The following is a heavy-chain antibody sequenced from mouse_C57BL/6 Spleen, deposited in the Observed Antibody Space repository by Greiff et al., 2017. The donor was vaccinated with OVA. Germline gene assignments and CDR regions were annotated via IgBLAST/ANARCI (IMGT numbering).Heavy chain of an antibody. D-gene: IGHD1-3*01. CDR3: ARHRESFSAY. Sequence: EVKLVESGGGLVKPGGSLKLSCAASGFTFSSYTMSWVRQTPEKRLEWVATISGGGGNTYYPDSVKGRFTISRDNAKNTLYLQMSSLRSEDTAVYYCARHRESFSAYWGQGTLVTVSA. CDR2: ISGGGGNT. J-gene: IGHJ3*01. V-gene: IGHV5-9*04. CDR1: GFTFSSYT.